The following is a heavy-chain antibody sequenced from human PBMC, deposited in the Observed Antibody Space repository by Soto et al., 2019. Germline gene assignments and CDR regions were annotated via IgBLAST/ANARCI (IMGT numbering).Heavy chain of an antibody. CDR3: ARTLKRHNWNYDYYYYGMDG. D-gene: IGHD1-7*01. CDR1: GGSIRSYY. CDR2: IYYSGST. V-gene: IGHV4-59*01. Sequence: PSETLSLTCTVSGGSIRSYYWSWIRQPPGKGLEWIGYIYYSGSTNYNPSLKSQVTISVDTSKNQFSLKLSSVTAADTAVYYCARTLKRHNWNYDYYYYGMDGWGQGTTVT. J-gene: IGHJ6*02.